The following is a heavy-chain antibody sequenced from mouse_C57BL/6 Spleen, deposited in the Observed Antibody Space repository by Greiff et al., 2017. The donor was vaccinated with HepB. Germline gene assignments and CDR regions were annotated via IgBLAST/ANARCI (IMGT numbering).Heavy chain of an antibody. V-gene: IGHV1-80*01. CDR2: IYPGDGDT. Sequence: VKLMESGAELVKPGASVKISCKASGYAFSSYWMNWVKQRPGKGLEWIGQIYPGDGDTNYNGKFKGKATLTADKSSSTAYMQLSSLTSEDSAVYFCARFDPAWFAYWGQGTLVTVSA. CDR3: ARFDPAWFAY. CDR1: GYAFSSYW. J-gene: IGHJ3*01.